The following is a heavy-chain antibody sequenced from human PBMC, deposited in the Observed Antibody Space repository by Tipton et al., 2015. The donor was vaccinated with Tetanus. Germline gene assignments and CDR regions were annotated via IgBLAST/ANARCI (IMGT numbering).Heavy chain of an antibody. J-gene: IGHJ3*02. CDR2: IHYSGST. Sequence: TLSLTCSVSGDSISSGGHYWGWIRQHPGKGLEWIGNIHYSGSTFYNPSLKSRVTISVDTSKNQFSLKLNSVTAADTAVYYCAREGAPRAFDTWGQGTMVTVSS. V-gene: IGHV4-31*03. CDR1: GDSISSGGHY. CDR3: AREGAPRAFDT.